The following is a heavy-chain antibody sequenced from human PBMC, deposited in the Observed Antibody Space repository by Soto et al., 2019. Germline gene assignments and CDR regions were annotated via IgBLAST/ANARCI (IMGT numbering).Heavy chain of an antibody. CDR2: IYYSGST. V-gene: IGHV4-31*03. J-gene: IGHJ5*02. CDR3: AKVLRYFDWSHKAPYNWFDP. D-gene: IGHD3-9*01. Sequence: SETLSLTCTVSGGSISSGGYYWSWIRQHPGKGLEWIGYIYYSGSTYYNPSLKSRVTISVDTSKNQFSLKLSSVTAADTAVYYCAKVLRYFDWSHKAPYNWFDPWGQGTLVTVS. CDR1: GGSISSGGYY.